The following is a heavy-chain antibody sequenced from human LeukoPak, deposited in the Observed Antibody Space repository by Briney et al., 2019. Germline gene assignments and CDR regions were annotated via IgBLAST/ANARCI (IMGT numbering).Heavy chain of an antibody. V-gene: IGHV1-2*02. CDR3: ARGSYSSSWYGDYYYYMDV. J-gene: IGHJ6*03. Sequence: GASVKVSCKASGYTFTGYYMHWVRQAPGQGLEWMGWINPNSGGTNYAQKFQGRVTMTRDTSISTAYMELSRLRSDDTAVYYCARGSYSSSWYGDYYYYMDVWGKGTTVTVSS. CDR1: GYTFTGYY. CDR2: INPNSGGT. D-gene: IGHD6-13*01.